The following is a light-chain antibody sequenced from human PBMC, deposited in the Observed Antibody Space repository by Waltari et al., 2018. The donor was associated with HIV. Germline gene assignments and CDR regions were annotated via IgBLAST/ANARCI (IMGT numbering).Light chain of an antibody. Sequence: QSALTQPASVSGSPGQSITISCTGTSNDLGRYDLVSWYQHQPGRAPKVFVGDVTKWPSRVSHRFSGSKSGATASLTSSGLQAEDEADYYCCSDAGITTWVFGGGTKVTVL. J-gene: IGLJ3*02. V-gene: IGLV2-23*02. CDR1: SNDLGRYDL. CDR3: CSDAGITTWV. CDR2: DVT.